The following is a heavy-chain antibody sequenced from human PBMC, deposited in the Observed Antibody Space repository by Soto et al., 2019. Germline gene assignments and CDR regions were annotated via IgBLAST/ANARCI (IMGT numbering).Heavy chain of an antibody. CDR3: ARAPQTVAGAGIWY. V-gene: IGHV1-18*04. Sequence: ASVKDSCKASGYNFNSYGISWVRQAPGQGLEWMGWISGYNGDTNYAQKLQGRVTMTTDTSTSTAYMELRSLRSDDTAVYYCARAPQTVAGAGIWYWGQGTLVTVSS. D-gene: IGHD6-13*01. J-gene: IGHJ4*02. CDR2: ISGYNGDT. CDR1: GYNFNSYG.